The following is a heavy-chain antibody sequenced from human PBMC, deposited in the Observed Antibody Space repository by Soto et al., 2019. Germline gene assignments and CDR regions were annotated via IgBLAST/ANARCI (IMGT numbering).Heavy chain of an antibody. Sequence: QVTLKESGPVLVKPTETLTLTCTVSGFSLSNARMGVSWIRQPPGKALEWLAHIFSNDEKSYSTSLKSRLTRSKDTSKSQAVLTMTNMAPVDTATYYCARHGRGVGARPLDYWGQGTLVTVSS. D-gene: IGHD1-26*01. CDR3: ARHGRGVGARPLDY. CDR1: GFSLSNARMG. V-gene: IGHV2-26*01. J-gene: IGHJ4*02. CDR2: IFSNDEK.